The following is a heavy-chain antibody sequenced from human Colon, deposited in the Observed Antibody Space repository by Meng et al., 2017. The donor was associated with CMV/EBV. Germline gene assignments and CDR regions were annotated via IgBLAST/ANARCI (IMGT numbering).Heavy chain of an antibody. Sequence: GESLKLSCAASGFTFSSYPMHWVRQAPGKGLEWVAVISNDGSNKYYADSVKARFTISRDNSKNTLYLQMNSLRGEDTATYYCARVDYDYWGQGTLVTVSS. V-gene: IGHV3-30-3*01. CDR2: ISNDGSNK. J-gene: IGHJ4*02. D-gene: IGHD4-11*01. CDR3: ARVDYDY. CDR1: GFTFSSYP.